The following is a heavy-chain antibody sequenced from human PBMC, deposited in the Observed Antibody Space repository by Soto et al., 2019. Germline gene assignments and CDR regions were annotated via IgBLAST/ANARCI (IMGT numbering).Heavy chain of an antibody. V-gene: IGHV3-23*01. J-gene: IGHJ6*02. D-gene: IGHD2-15*01. Sequence: GGSLRLSCAASGFTFSSYAMSWVRQAPEKGLEWVSAISGSGGSTYYADSVKGRFTISRDNSKNTLYLQMNSLRAEDTAVYYCAKDAVVVAATRASRYYGMDVWGQGTTVTVSS. CDR2: ISGSGGST. CDR1: GFTFSSYA. CDR3: AKDAVVVAATRASRYYGMDV.